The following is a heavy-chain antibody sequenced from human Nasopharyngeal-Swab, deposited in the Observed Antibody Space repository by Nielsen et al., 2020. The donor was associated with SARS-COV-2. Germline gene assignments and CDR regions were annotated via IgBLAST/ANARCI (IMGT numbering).Heavy chain of an antibody. CDR2: ISAYNGNT. V-gene: IGHV1-18*01. J-gene: IGHJ5*02. CDR3: ARSEIDIVVVPAAGFDP. Sequence: ASVKVSCKASGYTFTSYGISWVRQAPGQGLEWMGWISAYNGNTNYAQKLQGRVTMTTDTSTSTAYMELRSLRSDDTAVYYCARSEIDIVVVPAAGFDPWGQGTPVTVSS. D-gene: IGHD2-2*01. CDR1: GYTFTSYG.